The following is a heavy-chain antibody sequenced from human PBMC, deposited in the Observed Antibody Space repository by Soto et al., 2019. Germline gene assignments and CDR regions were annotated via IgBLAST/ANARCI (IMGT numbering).Heavy chain of an antibody. J-gene: IGHJ4*02. Sequence: EAQLVEAGGGLVQPGGSLRLSCTASGFTLRTYWMHWVRQAPGKGLVWVSRINPESTTITYADSVKGRFTISRDNAENTLFLHMNSLSAEDAGIYYCTKDTFGAWDSWRQGTLVTVSS. V-gene: IGHV3-74*01. CDR2: INPESTTI. CDR3: TKDTFGAWDS. CDR1: GFTLRTYW. D-gene: IGHD3-10*01.